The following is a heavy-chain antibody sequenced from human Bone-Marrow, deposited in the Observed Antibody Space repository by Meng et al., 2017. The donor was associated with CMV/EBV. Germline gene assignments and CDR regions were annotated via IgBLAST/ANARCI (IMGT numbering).Heavy chain of an antibody. V-gene: IGHV3-9*01. CDR2: ISWNSGSR. Sequence: GGSLRLSCAASGFTFDDYAMHWVRQAPGKGLEWFSGISWNSGSRGYADSVKGRFIISRDNAKNSLYLQMNSLRAEDTALYYCAKDGRRNYYGSGAGGDYWGQGTLVTVSS. J-gene: IGHJ4*02. CDR3: AKDGRRNYYGSGAGGDY. CDR1: GFTFDDYA. D-gene: IGHD3-10*01.